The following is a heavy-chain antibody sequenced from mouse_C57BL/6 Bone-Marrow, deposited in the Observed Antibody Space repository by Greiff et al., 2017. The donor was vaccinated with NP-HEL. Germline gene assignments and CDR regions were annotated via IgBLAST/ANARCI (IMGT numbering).Heavy chain of an antibody. CDR2: IDPSDSYT. V-gene: IGHV1-69*01. CDR1: GYTFTSYW. J-gene: IGHJ3*01. D-gene: IGHD1-1*01. CDR3: AREDYGSSPWFAY. Sequence: QVQLQQPGAELVMPGASVKLSCKASGYTFTSYWMHWVKQRPGQGLEWIGEIDPSDSYTNYNQKFKGKSTLTVDKSSSTAYMQLSSLTSEDSAVYYCAREDYGSSPWFAYWGQGTLVTVSA.